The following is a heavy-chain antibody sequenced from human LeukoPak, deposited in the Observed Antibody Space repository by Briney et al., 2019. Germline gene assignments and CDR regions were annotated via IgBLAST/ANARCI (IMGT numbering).Heavy chain of an antibody. Sequence: GGSLRLSCAASGFTFSSYSMNWVRQAPGKGLEWGSSISSSSSYIYYADSVKGRFTISRDNAKNSLYLQMNSLRAEDTAVYYCAREITDGYNFYGPDYWGQGTLVTVSS. CDR2: ISSSSSYI. D-gene: IGHD5-24*01. CDR1: GFTFSSYS. V-gene: IGHV3-21*01. CDR3: AREITDGYNFYGPDY. J-gene: IGHJ4*02.